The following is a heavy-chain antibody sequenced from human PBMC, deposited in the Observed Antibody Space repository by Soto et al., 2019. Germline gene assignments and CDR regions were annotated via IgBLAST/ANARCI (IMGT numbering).Heavy chain of an antibody. CDR2: ISWNSGSI. V-gene: IGHV3-9*01. CDR3: AKDGGLGSYYDFWSGHDAFDI. D-gene: IGHD3-3*01. J-gene: IGHJ3*02. CDR1: GFTFDDYA. Sequence: GGSLRLSCAASGFTFDDYAMHWVRQAPGKGLEWVSGISWNSGSIGYADSVEGRFTISRDNAKNSLYLQMNSLRAEDTALYYCAKDGGLGSYYDFWSGHDAFDIWGQGTMVTVSS.